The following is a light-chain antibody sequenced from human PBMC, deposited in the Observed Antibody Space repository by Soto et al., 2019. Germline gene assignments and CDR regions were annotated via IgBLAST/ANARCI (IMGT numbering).Light chain of an antibody. J-gene: IGLJ7*01. CDR2: EVS. CDR1: TSDVGAYNY. V-gene: IGLV2-8*01. Sequence: QSALTQPASVSGSPGQSVSISCTGSTSDVGAYNYVAWYQHKPGKAPRLLIYEVSKRPSGVPDRFSGSKSGNTASLTVSGLQAEDEADYYCSSYAGSNNFVFGTGTQLTVL. CDR3: SSYAGSNNFV.